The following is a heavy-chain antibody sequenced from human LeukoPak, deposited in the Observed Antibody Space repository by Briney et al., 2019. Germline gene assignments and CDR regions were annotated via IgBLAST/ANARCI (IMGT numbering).Heavy chain of an antibody. CDR1: GFTFSSYW. CDR2: IKKDGSEK. D-gene: IGHD3-3*01. Sequence: GGSLRLSCAASGFTFSSYWMSWVRQAPGKGLEWVANIKKDGSEKYYVDSVKGGFTISRDNAKNSLYLLMNSLRAEDTAVYYCARNYDFWSGYSVGYYFDYWGQGTLVTVSS. V-gene: IGHV3-7*01. J-gene: IGHJ4*02. CDR3: ARNYDFWSGYSVGYYFDY.